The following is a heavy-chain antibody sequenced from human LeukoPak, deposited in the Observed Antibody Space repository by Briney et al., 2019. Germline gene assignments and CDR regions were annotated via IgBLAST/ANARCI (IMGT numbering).Heavy chain of an antibody. J-gene: IGHJ4*02. V-gene: IGHV1-2*02. CDR2: INPNSGGT. CDR1: GYTFTGYY. D-gene: IGHD3-3*01. Sequence: ASVKVSCKASGYTFTGYYMHWVRQAPGQGLEWMGWINPNSGGTNYAQKFQGRVTMTRDTSISTAYMELSRLRSDDTAVYYCARGFWSGYPYFDYWDQGTLVTVSS. CDR3: ARGFWSGYPYFDY.